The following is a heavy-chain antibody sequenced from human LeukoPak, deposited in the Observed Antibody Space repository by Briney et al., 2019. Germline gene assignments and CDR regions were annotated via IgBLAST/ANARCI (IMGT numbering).Heavy chain of an antibody. CDR1: GGTFSSYA. Sequence: SVKVSCKASGGTFSSYAISWVRQAPGQGLEWMGGIIPIFGTANYAQKFQGRVTITADESTSTAYMELSSLRSEDTAVYYCARGGNYSPENYYYYGMDVWGQGTTVTVSS. CDR3: ARGGNYSPENYYYYGMDV. J-gene: IGHJ6*02. CDR2: IIPIFGTA. V-gene: IGHV1-69*01. D-gene: IGHD1-7*01.